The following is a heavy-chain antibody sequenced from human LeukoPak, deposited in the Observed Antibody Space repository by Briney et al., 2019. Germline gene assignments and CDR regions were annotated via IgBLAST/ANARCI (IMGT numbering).Heavy chain of an antibody. D-gene: IGHD2-15*01. J-gene: IGHJ4*02. CDR3: ARDGILGSHDY. Sequence: GGSLRLSCAASGFALSNYWMHWVRQAPGKGLVWVSHITSDGSGTSYADSVKGRFTISRDIPKNTLYLRMNSLRAEDTAVYYCARDGILGSHDYWGQGTLVTVSS. V-gene: IGHV3-74*01. CDR1: GFALSNYW. CDR2: ITSDGSGT.